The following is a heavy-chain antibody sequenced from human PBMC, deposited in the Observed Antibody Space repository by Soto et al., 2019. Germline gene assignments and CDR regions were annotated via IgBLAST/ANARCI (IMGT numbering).Heavy chain of an antibody. J-gene: IGHJ5*02. D-gene: IGHD3-16*02. V-gene: IGHV3-74*01. Sequence: VGSLRLSCAASGFTFSSYWMHWVRQAPGKGLVWVSRINSDGSSTSYADSVKGRFTISRDNAKNTLYLQMNSLRAEDTAVYYCARGHYDYVWGSYRPGPWFDPWGQGTLVTVSS. CDR2: INSDGSST. CDR3: ARGHYDYVWGSYRPGPWFDP. CDR1: GFTFSSYW.